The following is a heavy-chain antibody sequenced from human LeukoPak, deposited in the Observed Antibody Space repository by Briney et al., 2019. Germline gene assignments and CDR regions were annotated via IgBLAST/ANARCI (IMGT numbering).Heavy chain of an antibody. D-gene: IGHD5-12*01. CDR2: ITDSSHDI. V-gene: IGHV3-21*01. CDR1: GFTFSSYN. CDR3: ARGSGYNFFDS. Sequence: PGGSLRLSCAASGFTFSSYNMNWVRQAPGKGLEWVSSITDSSHDIYYADSVKGRFTFSRDNAKNALYLQMNSLRAEDTAVYYCARGSGYNFFDSWGQGTRVTVSS. J-gene: IGHJ4*02.